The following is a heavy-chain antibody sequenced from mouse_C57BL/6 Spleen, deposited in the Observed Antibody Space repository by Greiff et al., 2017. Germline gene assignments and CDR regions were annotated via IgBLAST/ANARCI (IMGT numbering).Heavy chain of an antibody. V-gene: IGHV1-82*01. J-gene: IGHJ2*01. D-gene: IGHD1-1*01. CDR3: ARETHYYGSSYFDY. Sequence: QVQLQQSGPELVKPGASVKISCKASGYAFSSSWMNWVKQRPGKGLEWIGRIYPGDGDTNYNGKFKGKATLTADKSSSTAYMQLSSLTSEDSAVYFCARETHYYGSSYFDYWGQGTTLTVSS. CDR2: IYPGDGDT. CDR1: GYAFSSSW.